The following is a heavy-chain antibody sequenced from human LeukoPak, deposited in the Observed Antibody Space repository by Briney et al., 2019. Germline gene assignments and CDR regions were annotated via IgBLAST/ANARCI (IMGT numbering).Heavy chain of an antibody. V-gene: IGHV3-21*04. J-gene: IGHJ3*02. CDR1: GFTFIHSN. D-gene: IGHD3-10*01. CDR3: AKRTPGRRGGAFDI. Sequence: GGSLRLSCAASGFTFIHSNMDWVRQAPGKGLEWVSSISSDNTYIFYADSVKGRFTISRDNAKNSLYLQMNSLRAEDTAVYYCAKRTPGRRGGAFDIWGQGTMVTVSS. CDR2: ISSDNTYI.